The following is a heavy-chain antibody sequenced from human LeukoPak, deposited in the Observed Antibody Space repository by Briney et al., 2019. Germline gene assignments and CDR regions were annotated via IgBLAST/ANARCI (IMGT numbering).Heavy chain of an antibody. V-gene: IGHV1-69*05. CDR1: GGTFSSYA. Sequence: SVKVSCMASGGTFSSYAISWVRQAPGQGLEWMGRIIPIFGTANYAQKFQGRVTITTDESTSTAYMELSSLRSEDTAVYYCARGYDFWSGSNWFDPWGQGTLVTVSS. J-gene: IGHJ5*02. CDR3: ARGYDFWSGSNWFDP. CDR2: IIPIFGTA. D-gene: IGHD3-3*01.